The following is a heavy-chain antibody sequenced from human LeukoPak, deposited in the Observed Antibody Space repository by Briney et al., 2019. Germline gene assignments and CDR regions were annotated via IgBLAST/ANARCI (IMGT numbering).Heavy chain of an antibody. D-gene: IGHD1-1*01. Sequence: GGSLRLSCAASGFTFSNAWMNWVRQAPGKGLEWVSSISSSSGSIYYADSVKGRFTISRDNAKNSVYLQMNSLRAEDTAVYYCARDWNYFSCWGQGTLVTVSS. V-gene: IGHV3-21*01. CDR2: ISSSSGSI. CDR1: GFTFSNAW. CDR3: ARDWNYFSC. J-gene: IGHJ4*02.